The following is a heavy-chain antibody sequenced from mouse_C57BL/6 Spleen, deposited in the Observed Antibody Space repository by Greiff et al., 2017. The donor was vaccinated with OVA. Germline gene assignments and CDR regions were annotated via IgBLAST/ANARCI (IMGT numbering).Heavy chain of an antibody. V-gene: IGHV1-81*01. CDR3: AREHYGSIDY. D-gene: IGHD1-1*01. Sequence: VHLVESGAELARPGASVKLSCKASGYTFTSYGISWVKQRTGQGLEWIGEIYPRSGNTYYNEKFKGKATLTADKSSSTAYMELRSLTSEDSAVYFCAREHYGSIDYWGQGTTLTVSS. CDR1: GYTFTSYG. J-gene: IGHJ2*01. CDR2: IYPRSGNT.